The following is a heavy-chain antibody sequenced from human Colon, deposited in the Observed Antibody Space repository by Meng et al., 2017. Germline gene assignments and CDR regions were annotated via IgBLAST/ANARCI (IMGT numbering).Heavy chain of an antibody. V-gene: IGHV6-1*01. CDR2: TYYRAKWNH. CDR1: GDSVSSKTAV. Sequence: QRQPSGPALVRPSQTLTLTCAISGDSVSSKTAVWNWIRQSPSRGLEWLGRTYYRAKWNHDYAESLRGRITINPDTSNNQISLQLNSVTPEDTAVYYCTRGLEFYRFEYWGQGTLVTVSS. J-gene: IGHJ4*02. CDR3: TRGLEFYRFEY. D-gene: IGHD3-16*02.